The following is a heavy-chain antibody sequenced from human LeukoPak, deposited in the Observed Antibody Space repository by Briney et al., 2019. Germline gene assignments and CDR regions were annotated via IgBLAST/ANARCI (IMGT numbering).Heavy chain of an antibody. CDR2: IRYDGSNK. V-gene: IGHV3-30*02. CDR3: AKDAGLHTPYYFGY. D-gene: IGHD5-24*01. J-gene: IGHJ4*02. Sequence: GGSLRLSCAASGFTFSSYGMHWVRQAPGKGLEWVAFIRYDGSNKYYADSVKGRFTTSRDNSKNTLYLQMNSLRAEDTAVYYCAKDAGLHTPYYFGYWGQGTLVTVSS. CDR1: GFTFSSYG.